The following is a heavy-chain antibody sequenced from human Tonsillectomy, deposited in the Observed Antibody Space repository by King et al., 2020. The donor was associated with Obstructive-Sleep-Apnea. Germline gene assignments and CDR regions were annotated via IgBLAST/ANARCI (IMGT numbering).Heavy chain of an antibody. CDR1: GGSISSSSYY. CDR2: IYYSGST. Sequence: QLQESGPGLVKPSETLSLTCTVSGGSISSSSYYWGWIRQPPGKGLEWIGSIYYSGSTYYNPSHKSRVTISVDTSKNQFSLKLSSVTAADTAVYYCARDRTYYYDSSGYYYWFDPWGQGTLVTVSS. CDR3: ARDRTYYYDSSGYYYWFDP. D-gene: IGHD3-22*01. V-gene: IGHV4-39*07. J-gene: IGHJ5*02.